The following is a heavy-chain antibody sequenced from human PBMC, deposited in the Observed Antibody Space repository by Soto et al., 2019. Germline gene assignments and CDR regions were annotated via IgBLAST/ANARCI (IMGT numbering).Heavy chain of an antibody. CDR3: ARTSYYYYYGMDV. Sequence: SETLSLTCAVYGGSFSGYYWSWIRQPPGEGLEWIGEINHSGSTNYNPSLKSRVTISVDTSKNQFPLKLSSVTAADTAVYYCARTSYYYYYGMDVWGQGTTVTVSS. J-gene: IGHJ6*02. CDR1: GGSFSGYY. CDR2: INHSGST. V-gene: IGHV4-34*01.